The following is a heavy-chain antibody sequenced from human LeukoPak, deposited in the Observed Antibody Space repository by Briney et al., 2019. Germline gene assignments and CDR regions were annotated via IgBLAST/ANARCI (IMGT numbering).Heavy chain of an antibody. CDR2: ITTGGDTT. CDR3: ARDHLWSFDY. D-gene: IGHD3-3*02. J-gene: IGHJ4*02. CDR1: GFIFSTYS. Sequence: GGSLRLSCAASGFIFSTYSMIWVRQAPGKGLEWLSRITTGGDTTSYADSVKGRFTISRDNAQNSLYLQIHTLRAEDTAAYYCARDHLWSFDYWGQGTLVTVSS. V-gene: IGHV3-48*04.